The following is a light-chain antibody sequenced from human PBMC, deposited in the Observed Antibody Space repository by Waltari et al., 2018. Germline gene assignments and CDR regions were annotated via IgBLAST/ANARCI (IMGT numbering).Light chain of an antibody. J-gene: IGLJ7*01. CDR1: SSNIGNNY. CDR3: GTWDSSLSGAV. CDR2: EDS. V-gene: IGLV1-51*02. Sequence: QSVLTQPPSVSAAPGQRVTISCSGGSSNIGNNYVSWYRQFPGTAPKLLIDEDSERPSGIPCRVSGSKSGTSATLDITGLQAGDEADYYCGTWDSSLSGAVFGGGTHLTVL.